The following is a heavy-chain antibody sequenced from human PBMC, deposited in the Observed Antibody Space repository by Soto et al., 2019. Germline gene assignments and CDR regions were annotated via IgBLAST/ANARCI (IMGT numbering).Heavy chain of an antibody. CDR3: ARSGGLDY. CDR2: INAANGNT. Sequence: VQLVQSGAEVKKPGASVKVSCKASGYSFTSYAIHWVRQAPGQGLECMGWINAANGNTRYSQKFQGRVTITRDTSATTAYMDLSSLTSEDTAVYYCARSGGLDYWGQGTLITVSS. D-gene: IGHD3-10*01. J-gene: IGHJ4*02. V-gene: IGHV1-3*01. CDR1: GYSFTSYA.